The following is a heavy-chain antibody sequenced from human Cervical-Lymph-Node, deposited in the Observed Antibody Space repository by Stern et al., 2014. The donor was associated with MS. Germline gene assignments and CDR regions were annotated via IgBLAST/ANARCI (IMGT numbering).Heavy chain of an antibody. CDR3: ARASLTSGYYYSHLAY. Sequence: QVQLVESGAEVKKPGSSVKVSCKASGGTFSNFATSWVRQVPGQGLEWVGGIIPIFGKVHYAQKFQGRVTIAADESTSTAYMEVNSLTHEDTAVYYCARASLTSGYYYSHLAYWGQGTLVTVSS. V-gene: IGHV1-69*01. CDR2: IIPIFGKV. D-gene: IGHD3-22*01. J-gene: IGHJ4*02. CDR1: GGTFSNFA.